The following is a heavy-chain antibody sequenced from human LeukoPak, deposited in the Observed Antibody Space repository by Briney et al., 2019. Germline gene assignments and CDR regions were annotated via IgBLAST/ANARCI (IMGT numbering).Heavy chain of an antibody. D-gene: IGHD5-12*01. CDR2: IYHRGST. CDR3: ASNGYDSVGPFDY. J-gene: IGHJ4*02. CDR1: GDSLSSGGYS. Sequence: SSETLSLTCTVSGDSLSSGGYSWGWVRQPPGKGLEYIGYIYHRGSTYYNPSLQSRVTISMDRSKNHFSLKLSSVTAADTAVYYCASNGYDSVGPFDYWGQGTLVTVSS. V-gene: IGHV4-30-2*02.